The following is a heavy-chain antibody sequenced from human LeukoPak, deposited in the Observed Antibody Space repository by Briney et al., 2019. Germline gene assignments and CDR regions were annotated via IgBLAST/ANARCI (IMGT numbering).Heavy chain of an antibody. Sequence: RASVKVSCKASGYTFTGYYMHWVRQAPGQGLEWMGWINPNSGGTNYAQKFQGRVTMTRDTSISTAYMELSRLRSDDTAVYYCAREDLITGTTIYWGQGTLVTVSS. J-gene: IGHJ4*02. V-gene: IGHV1-2*02. CDR1: GYTFTGYY. D-gene: IGHD1-7*01. CDR3: AREDLITGTTIY. CDR2: INPNSGGT.